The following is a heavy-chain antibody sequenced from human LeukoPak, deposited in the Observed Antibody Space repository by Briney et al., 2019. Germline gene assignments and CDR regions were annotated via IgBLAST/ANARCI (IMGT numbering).Heavy chain of an antibody. Sequence: SETLSLTCTVSGGSISTYYWSWIRQPPGKGLEWIGYIYYSGSTKYNPSLKSRLTISVDMSKNQFSLKLSSVTAADTAVYYCARGRYFAPYDAFDIWGQGTLVTVSS. D-gene: IGHD3-9*01. CDR1: GGSISTYY. CDR2: IYYSGST. J-gene: IGHJ3*02. CDR3: ARGRYFAPYDAFDI. V-gene: IGHV4-59*08.